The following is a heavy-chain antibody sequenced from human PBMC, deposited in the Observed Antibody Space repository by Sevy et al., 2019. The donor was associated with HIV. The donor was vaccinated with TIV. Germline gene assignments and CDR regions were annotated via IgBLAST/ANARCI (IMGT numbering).Heavy chain of an antibody. J-gene: IGHJ6*02. D-gene: IGHD6-13*01. V-gene: IGHV5-51*01. CDR2: IYPGDSDS. Sequence: GESLKISCKGSGYIFTNYWIGWVRQMPGKGLEWMGIIYPGDSDSRYSPSFQGQVTISADKSISTANMQWSSLKASDTAMYYCARATAGTAPHYSYYTMDVWGQGTTVTVSS. CDR1: GYIFTNYW. CDR3: ARATAGTAPHYSYYTMDV.